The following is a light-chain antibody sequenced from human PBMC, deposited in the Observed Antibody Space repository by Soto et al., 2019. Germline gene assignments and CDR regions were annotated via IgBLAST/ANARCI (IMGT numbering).Light chain of an antibody. CDR1: QTISSW. CDR2: KAS. J-gene: IGKJ2*01. Sequence: DIQMTQSPSTLSGSVGDRVTITCRASQTISSWLAWYQQKPGKAPKLLIYKASTLKSGVPSRFSGSGSGTEFTLTISSLQPDDFATYYCQQSHSSTYTFGQGTNLEI. V-gene: IGKV1-5*03. CDR3: QQSHSSTYT.